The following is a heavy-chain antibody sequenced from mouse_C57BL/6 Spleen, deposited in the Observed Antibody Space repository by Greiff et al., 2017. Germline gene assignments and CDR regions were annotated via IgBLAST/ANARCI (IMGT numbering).Heavy chain of an antibody. D-gene: IGHD4-1*02. CDR3: ARSTGTRAMDY. V-gene: IGHV5-17*01. J-gene: IGHJ4*01. Sequence: DVQLQESGGGLVKPGGSLKLSCAASGFTFSDCGMHLVRQAPAKGLVGVAYISSGSSTIYYADTVKGRFTISRDNAKNTLFLQMTSLRSEDTAMYYCARSTGTRAMDYWGQGTSVTVSS. CDR2: ISSGSSTI. CDR1: GFTFSDCG.